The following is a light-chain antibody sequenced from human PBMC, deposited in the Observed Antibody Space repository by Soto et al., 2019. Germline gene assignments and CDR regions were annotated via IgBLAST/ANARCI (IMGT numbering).Light chain of an antibody. V-gene: IGLV2-23*02. CDR1: SSDVGSYDL. Sequence: QSVLTQPASVSGSPGQSITISCTGTSSDVGSYDLVSWYQQLPGGAPKLIIYDDFRRPSGVSSRFSGSKSGNTASLTVSGLQAEDEADYYCCSYAGSSTFIFGGGTKLTVL. CDR2: DDF. CDR3: CSYAGSSTFI. J-gene: IGLJ2*01.